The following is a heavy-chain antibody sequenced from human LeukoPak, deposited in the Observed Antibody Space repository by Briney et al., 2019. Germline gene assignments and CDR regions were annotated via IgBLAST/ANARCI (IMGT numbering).Heavy chain of an antibody. CDR1: GYTFTSYY. CDR3: ARVRGSYYRYYFDY. D-gene: IGHD1-26*01. J-gene: IGHJ4*02. CDR2: INPNSGGT. Sequence: ASVKVSCKASGYTFTSYYMHWVRQAPGQGLEWMGWINPNSGGTNYAQKFQGRVTMTRDTSISTAYMELSRLRSDDTAVYYCARVRGSYYRYYFDYWGQGTLVTVSS. V-gene: IGHV1-2*02.